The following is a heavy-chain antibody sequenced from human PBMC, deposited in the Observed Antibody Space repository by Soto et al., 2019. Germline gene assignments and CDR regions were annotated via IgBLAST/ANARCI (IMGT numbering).Heavy chain of an antibody. Sequence: EVQLVDSGGGLVQPGGSLRLSCAGSGFTFSNYWMHWVRQAPGKGLEWVSRIDHDGPTDYADSVRGRFTISRDNAENTLYLQMNSLRPEDTAVYYCVRDSHGDYWGQGTRVTVSS. J-gene: IGHJ4*02. CDR3: VRDSHGDY. CDR2: IDHDGPT. V-gene: IGHV3-74*01. CDR1: GFTFSNYW.